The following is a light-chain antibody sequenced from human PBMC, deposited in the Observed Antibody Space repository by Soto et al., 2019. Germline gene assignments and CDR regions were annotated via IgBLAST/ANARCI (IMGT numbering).Light chain of an antibody. CDR2: DAS. CDR1: QSISRY. V-gene: IGKV3-11*01. Sequence: EIVLTQSPATMSLSPGERATLSCRASQSISRYLAWYQQKPGQAPRLLIYDASNRATGVPARFSGSGSGTDFTLTISSLEPEDCAVYYCQQRSNWPLITVGQGTRLEIK. J-gene: IGKJ5*01. CDR3: QQRSNWPLIT.